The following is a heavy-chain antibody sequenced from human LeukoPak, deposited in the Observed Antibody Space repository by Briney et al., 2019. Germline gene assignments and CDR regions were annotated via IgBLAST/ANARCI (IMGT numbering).Heavy chain of an antibody. CDR3: ARDTKQWLVPGYFDY. J-gene: IGHJ4*02. V-gene: IGHV4-4*07. D-gene: IGHD6-19*01. Sequence: SETLSLTCSVSGGSTSSYYWSWIRQPAGKGLEWIGRIYTSGNTNYNPSLKSRVTMSVDTSKNQFSLKLSSVTAADTAVYYCARDTKQWLVPGYFDYWGQGTLVTVSS. CDR1: GGSTSSYY. CDR2: IYTSGNT.